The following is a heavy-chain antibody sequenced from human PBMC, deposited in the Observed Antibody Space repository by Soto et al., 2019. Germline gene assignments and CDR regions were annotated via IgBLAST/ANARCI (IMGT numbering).Heavy chain of an antibody. CDR2: INHSGST. D-gene: IGHD3-10*01. CDR1: GGSFSGYY. J-gene: IGHJ4*02. V-gene: IGHV4-34*01. Sequence: SETLSLTCAVYGGSFSGYYWSWIRQPPGKGLEWIGEINHSGSTNYNPSLKSRVTISVDTSKNQFSLKLSSVTAADTAVYYCARVRGYYGSGSYKYLDYWAQGTLVTVSS. CDR3: ARVRGYYGSGSYKYLDY.